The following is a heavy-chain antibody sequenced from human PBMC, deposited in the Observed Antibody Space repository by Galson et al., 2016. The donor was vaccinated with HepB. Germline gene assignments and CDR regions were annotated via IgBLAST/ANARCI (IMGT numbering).Heavy chain of an antibody. CDR1: GFIFSSYE. J-gene: IGHJ4*02. Sequence: SLRLSCAASGFIFSSYEMNWVRQAPGKGLEWVSYISSSGSTIYYAASVKGRFTISRDNAKNSLYLQMNSLRAEDTAVYYCARASNYDSNGYLRYWGQGTLVTVSS. CDR3: ARASNYDSNGYLRY. V-gene: IGHV3-48*03. CDR2: ISSSGSTI. D-gene: IGHD3-22*01.